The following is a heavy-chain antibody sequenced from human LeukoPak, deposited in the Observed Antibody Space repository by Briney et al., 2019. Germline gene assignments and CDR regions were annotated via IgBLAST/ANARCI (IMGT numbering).Heavy chain of an antibody. CDR2: ISYVGSNK. D-gene: IGHD6-13*01. J-gene: IGHJ4*02. Sequence: PGRSLRLSCAASGFTFSTNVMHWVRRAPGKGLEWVAFISYVGSNKNYADFVKGRFTISRDNSKNTVYLQMNSLRAEDTAIYYCAKDRSSSWSIDYWGKGTLVTVSS. V-gene: IGHV3-30*18. CDR1: GFTFSTNV. CDR3: AKDRSSSWSIDY.